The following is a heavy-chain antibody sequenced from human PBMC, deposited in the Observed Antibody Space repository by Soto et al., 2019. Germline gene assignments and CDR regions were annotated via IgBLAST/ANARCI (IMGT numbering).Heavy chain of an antibody. CDR2: ISGRGGST. Sequence: GGTLRLSCAASGFTFSSYAMSWGRQAPGKGLEWVSAISGRGGSTYYADSAKGRFTISRENSKNTLHLQMYSRRAEDTAVYYCAKDRCGGWFDPWGQGTLIIVAS. J-gene: IGHJ5*02. CDR3: AKDRCGGWFDP. D-gene: IGHD3-10*01. V-gene: IGHV3-23*01. CDR1: GFTFSSYA.